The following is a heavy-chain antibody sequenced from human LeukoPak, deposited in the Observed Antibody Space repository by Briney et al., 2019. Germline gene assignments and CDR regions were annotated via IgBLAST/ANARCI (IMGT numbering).Heavy chain of an antibody. D-gene: IGHD5-18*01. Sequence: PGGSLRLSCAASGFTFDDYGMSWVRQAPGQGVEWGSGINWSGGSTGYADSVKGRFTISRDNAKNSLYLQMNSLRAEDTALYYCARDLYSYGPPLDYWGQGTLVTVSS. CDR1: GFTFDDYG. CDR2: INWSGGST. V-gene: IGHV3-20*04. CDR3: ARDLYSYGPPLDY. J-gene: IGHJ4*02.